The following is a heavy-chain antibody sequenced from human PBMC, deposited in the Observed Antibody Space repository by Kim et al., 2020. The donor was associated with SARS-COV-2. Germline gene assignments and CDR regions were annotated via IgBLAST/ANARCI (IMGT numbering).Heavy chain of an antibody. CDR1: GFTFSSYG. CDR2: ISYDGSNK. V-gene: IGHV3-30*18. CDR3: AKGKGPVDFDWLFDY. Sequence: GGSLRLSCAASGFTFSSYGMHWVRQAPGKGLEWVAVISYDGSNKYYADSVKGRFTISRDNSKNTLYLQMNSLRAEDTAVYYCAKGKGPVDFDWLFDYWGQGTLVTVSS. J-gene: IGHJ4*02. D-gene: IGHD3-9*01.